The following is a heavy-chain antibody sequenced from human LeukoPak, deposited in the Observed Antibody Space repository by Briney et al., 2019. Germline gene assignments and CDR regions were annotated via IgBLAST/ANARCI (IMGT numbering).Heavy chain of an antibody. CDR1: GGSISSSSYY. J-gene: IGHJ3*02. V-gene: IGHV4-39*07. D-gene: IGHD3-22*01. CDR3: ACLTTADAFDI. CDR2: ISYSGST. Sequence: SETLSLTCTVSGGSISSSSYYWGWIRQPPGEGLEWIGSISYSGSTYYNPSLKSRVTISVDTSKNQFSLKLSSVTAADTAVYYCACLTTADAFDIWGQGTMVTVSS.